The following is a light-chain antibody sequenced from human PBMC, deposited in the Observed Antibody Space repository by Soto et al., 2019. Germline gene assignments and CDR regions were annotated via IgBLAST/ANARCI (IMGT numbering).Light chain of an antibody. Sequence: DIQMTQSPSTPSASVGDRVTITCRASQSISSWLAWYQQKPGKAPKLLIYDASSLESGVPSRFSGSGSGTEFTLTISSLQPDDFATYYCQQYNSYSPVYTFGQGTKLEIK. J-gene: IGKJ2*01. CDR3: QQYNSYSPVYT. CDR2: DAS. V-gene: IGKV1-5*01. CDR1: QSISSW.